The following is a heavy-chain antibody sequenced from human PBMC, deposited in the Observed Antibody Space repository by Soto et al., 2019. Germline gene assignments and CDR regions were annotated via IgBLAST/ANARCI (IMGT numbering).Heavy chain of an antibody. V-gene: IGHV3-66*01. Sequence: EVQLVESGGGVVQPGGSLRLSCAASGFTVSSKYMSWVRQPPGKGPEWVALFNNGGNTYYAESVKGRFTISRDSSKNTXXXXXXXXXXXXXXXXXXXXXXXXXXXXXXYGVPMDVWGKGTTVIVSS. D-gene: IGHD3-10*01. J-gene: IGHJ6*03. CDR2: FNNGGNT. CDR3: XXXXXXXXXXXXYGVPMDV. CDR1: GFTVSSKY.